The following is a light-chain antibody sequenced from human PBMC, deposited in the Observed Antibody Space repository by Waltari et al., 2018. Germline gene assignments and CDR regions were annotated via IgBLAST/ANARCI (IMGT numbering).Light chain of an antibody. CDR3: QQRTNWPRMYT. CDR1: QSVSNY. Sequence: IVLTQSPATLSLSPGERATLSCRASQSVSNYLAWYQQKPGQAPRLLIYDASNMAAGIPARFSGSGSGTDFTLTISSLEPEDSALYYCQQRTNWPRMYTFGQGTKLEIK. V-gene: IGKV3-11*01. J-gene: IGKJ2*01. CDR2: DAS.